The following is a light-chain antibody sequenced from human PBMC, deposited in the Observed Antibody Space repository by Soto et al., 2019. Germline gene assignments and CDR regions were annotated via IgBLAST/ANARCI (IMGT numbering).Light chain of an antibody. V-gene: IGKV3-20*01. CDR1: QSFTTSQ. CDR3: QQYASPPRT. CDR2: GAS. Sequence: EIVLTQSPGTLSLSPGERATLFCRASQSFTTSQLAWYQQKPGQAPRVLIFGASSRATGIPDRFSGSGSGTNFTLTIGSLQPEDSAIYYCQQYASPPRTFGQGTTVEIK. J-gene: IGKJ1*01.